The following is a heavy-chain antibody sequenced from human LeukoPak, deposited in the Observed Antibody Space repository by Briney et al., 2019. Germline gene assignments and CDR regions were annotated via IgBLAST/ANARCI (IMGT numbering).Heavy chain of an antibody. CDR1: GFTFSNYG. CDR2: INWHGDST. CDR3: AREVSVGYSYYMDV. J-gene: IGHJ6*03. V-gene: IGHV3-20*04. D-gene: IGHD2-2*01. Sequence: GGSLRLSCAASGFTFSNYGMHWVRQAPGKGLEWVSGINWHGDSTDYADSVKGRFTISRDNAKNSVYLQMNGLRAEDTALYYCAREVSVGYSYYMDVWGKGTTVTVSS.